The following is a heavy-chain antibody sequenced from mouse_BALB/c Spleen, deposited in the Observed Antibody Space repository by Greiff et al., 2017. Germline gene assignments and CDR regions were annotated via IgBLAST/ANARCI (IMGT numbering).Heavy chain of an antibody. D-gene: IGHD1-1*01. V-gene: IGHV5-6-3*01. CDR2: INSNGGST. CDR1: GFTFSSYG. J-gene: IGHJ1*01. Sequence: EVKLVESGGGLVQPGGSLKLSCAASGFTFSSYGMSWVRQTPDKRLELVATINSNGGSTYYPDSVKGRFTISRDNAKNTLYLQMSSLKSEDTAMYYCAGEDYYGSSLYWYFDVWGAGTTVTVSS. CDR3: AGEDYYGSSLYWYFDV.